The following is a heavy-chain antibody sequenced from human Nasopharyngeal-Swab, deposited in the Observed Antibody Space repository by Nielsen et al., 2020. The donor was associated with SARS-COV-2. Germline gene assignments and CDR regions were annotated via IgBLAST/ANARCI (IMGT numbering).Heavy chain of an antibody. CDR2: ISYDGSNK. J-gene: IGHJ4*02. D-gene: IGHD2-15*01. Sequence: GESLKISCAASGFTFSSYAMHWVRQAPGKGLEWVAVISYDGSNKYYADSVKGRFTISRDNSKNTLYLQMNSLRAEDTAVYYCARGTGVYCSGGSCYPGAFDYWGQGTLVTVSS. V-gene: IGHV3-30-3*01. CDR1: GFTFSSYA. CDR3: ARGTGVYCSGGSCYPGAFDY.